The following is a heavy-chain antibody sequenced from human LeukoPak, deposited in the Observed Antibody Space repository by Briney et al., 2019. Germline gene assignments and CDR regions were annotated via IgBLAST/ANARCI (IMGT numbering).Heavy chain of an antibody. V-gene: IGHV3-48*03. D-gene: IGHD2-15*01. CDR1: GFTFSSHE. J-gene: IGHJ3*02. Sequence: GGSLRLSCVASGFTFSSHEMNWVRQAPGKGVEWVSYISSSGSTIYADSVKGRFVISRDNAKNSLYLQMNSLRVEDTAVYYCARGGYCGGGTCYRFNAFDIWGEGTMVTVSS. CDR3: ARGGYCGGGTCYRFNAFDI. CDR2: ISSSGSTI.